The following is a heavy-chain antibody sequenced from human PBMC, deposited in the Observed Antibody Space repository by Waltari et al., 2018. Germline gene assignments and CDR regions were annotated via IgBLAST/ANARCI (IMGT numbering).Heavy chain of an antibody. J-gene: IGHJ4*02. CDR3: ARTYSSGWYGVN. D-gene: IGHD6-19*01. Sequence: QVRPVESGGGLVKPGGSLRLSCAASGFMFSDYYMSWIRQAPGKGLEWVSDISGSGSPVYYADSVKGRFTISRDNAKNSLYLQMNSLRVEDAGVYYCARTYSSGWYGVNWGQGTLVTVSS. CDR2: ISGSGSPV. CDR1: GFMFSDYY. V-gene: IGHV3-11*04.